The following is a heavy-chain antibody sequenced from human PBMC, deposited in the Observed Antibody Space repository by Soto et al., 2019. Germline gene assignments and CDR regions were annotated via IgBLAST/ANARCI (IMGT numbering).Heavy chain of an antibody. V-gene: IGHV1-69*01. Sequence: QVQLVQSGAEVKKPGSSVKVSCKASGGTFDSYVISWLRQAPGQGLEWMGGIMPIFGTPNYEQKFRGRVTTSADESTSTAYLELSSLTSDDTAVYYCARVHSAGIFYFVDPWGQGTVVTVSS. J-gene: IGHJ5*02. CDR1: GGTFDSYV. CDR2: IMPIFGTP. CDR3: ARVHSAGIFYFVDP. D-gene: IGHD3-3*02.